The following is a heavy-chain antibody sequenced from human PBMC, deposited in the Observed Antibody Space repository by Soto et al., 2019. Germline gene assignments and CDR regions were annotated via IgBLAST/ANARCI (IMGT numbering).Heavy chain of an antibody. CDR2: IIPIFGTA. CDR3: ASRSGYSYGYNLLYYYGMDV. Sequence: GASVKVSCKASGGTFSSYAISWVRQAPGQGLEWMGGIIPIFGTANYAQKFQGRVTITADESTSTAYMELSSLRSEDTAVYYCASRSGYSYGYNLLYYYGMDVWGQGTTVTVSS. D-gene: IGHD5-18*01. V-gene: IGHV1-69*13. CDR1: GGTFSSYA. J-gene: IGHJ6*02.